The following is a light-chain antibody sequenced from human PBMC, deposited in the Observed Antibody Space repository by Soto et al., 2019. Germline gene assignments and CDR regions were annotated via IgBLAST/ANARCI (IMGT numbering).Light chain of an antibody. CDR3: QQRSNWPPVT. J-gene: IGKJ4*01. Sequence: EVVLTQSPATLSLSPGERVNLSCRASRSVDSYLAWYQQKPGQAPRLLIYDASNRATGIPDRFSGSGSGTEFTLTISSLEPEDFAVYYCQQRSNWPPVTFGGGTKLEIK. V-gene: IGKV3-11*01. CDR2: DAS. CDR1: RSVDSY.